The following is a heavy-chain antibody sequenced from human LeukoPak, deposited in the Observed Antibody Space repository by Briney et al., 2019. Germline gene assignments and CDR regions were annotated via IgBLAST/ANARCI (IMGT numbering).Heavy chain of an antibody. D-gene: IGHD4-17*01. Sequence: GGSLRLSCAASGFTLSSNYMSWVRQAPGKGLEGVSVIDCGGMTYYTDTVKRRFTISRDNSKNTLYLQMNSLRAEDTAVYYCARDRRSLSYYYMDVWGKGTTVTVSS. CDR1: GFTLSSNY. J-gene: IGHJ6*03. V-gene: IGHV3-53*01. CDR3: ARDRRSLSYYYMDV. CDR2: IDCGGMT.